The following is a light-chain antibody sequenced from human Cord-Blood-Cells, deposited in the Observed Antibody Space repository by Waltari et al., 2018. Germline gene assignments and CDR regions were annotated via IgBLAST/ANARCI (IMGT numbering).Light chain of an antibody. V-gene: IGKV3-15*01. CDR1: QSVSSN. CDR3: QQYNNWPPYT. Sequence: ERVMTQSPATLSVCPGERATLSGRASQSVSSNLAWYQQKPGQAPRLLIYGASTRATGIPARFSGSGSGTEFTLTISSLQSEDFAVYYCQQYNNWPPYTFGQGTKLEIK. J-gene: IGKJ2*01. CDR2: GAS.